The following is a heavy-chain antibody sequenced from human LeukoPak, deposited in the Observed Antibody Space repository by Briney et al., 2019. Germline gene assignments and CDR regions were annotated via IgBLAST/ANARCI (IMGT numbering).Heavy chain of an antibody. Sequence: SETLSLTCAVSGGSISSGGYSWSWIRQPPGKGLEWIGYIYHSGSTYYNPSLKSRVTISVDRSKNQFSLKLSSVTAADTAVYYCARLYRDPIAAARRGIDVWGQGTTVTVSS. CDR1: GGSISSGGYS. J-gene: IGHJ6*02. CDR3: ARLYRDPIAAARRGIDV. D-gene: IGHD6-13*01. CDR2: IYHSGST. V-gene: IGHV4-30-2*01.